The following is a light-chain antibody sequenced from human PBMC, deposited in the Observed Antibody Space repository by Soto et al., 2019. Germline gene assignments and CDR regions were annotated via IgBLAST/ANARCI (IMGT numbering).Light chain of an antibody. CDR1: SSNVGTYNL. J-gene: IGLJ1*01. V-gene: IGLV2-23*01. CDR2: EGT. CDR3: CSYAGSSTS. Sequence: QSALTQPASVSASPGQSITISCTGTSSNVGTYNLVSWYQQYPGKAPKLIIYEGTKRPSGVSNRFSGSNSGNTASLTISGLHAEDEADYYCCSYAGSSTSFGTGTKVTVL.